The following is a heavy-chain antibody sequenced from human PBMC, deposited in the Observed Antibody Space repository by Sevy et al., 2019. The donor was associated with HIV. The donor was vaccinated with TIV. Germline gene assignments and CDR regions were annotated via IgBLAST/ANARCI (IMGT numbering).Heavy chain of an antibody. CDR2: IGSSGGST. CDR1: GFTFSSYA. CDR3: AKGDRGGFLEWLFFHF. D-gene: IGHD3-3*01. Sequence: GGSLRLSCAASGFTFSSYAMSWVRQAPGKGLEWVSAIGSSGGSTYYADSVKGRFTISRDNSKNTLYLQMNSLRAEDTAVYYCAKGDRGGFLEWLFFHFWGQGTLVTVSS. J-gene: IGHJ4*02. V-gene: IGHV3-23*01.